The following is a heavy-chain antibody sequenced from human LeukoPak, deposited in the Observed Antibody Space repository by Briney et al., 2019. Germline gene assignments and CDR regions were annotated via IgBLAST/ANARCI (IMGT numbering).Heavy chain of an antibody. D-gene: IGHD6-13*01. CDR2: INHSGST. Sequence: SETLSLTCAVYGGSFSGYYWSWIRQPPGKGLEWIGEINHSGSTNYNPSLKSRVTISVDTSKNQFSLKLSSVTAADTAVYYCARGSSWYNYYYYYYMDVWGKGTTVTVSS. J-gene: IGHJ6*03. CDR3: ARGSSWYNYYYYYYMDV. CDR1: GGSFSGYY. V-gene: IGHV4-34*01.